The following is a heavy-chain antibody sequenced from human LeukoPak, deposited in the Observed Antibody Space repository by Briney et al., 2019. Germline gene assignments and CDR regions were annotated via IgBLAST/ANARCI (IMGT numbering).Heavy chain of an antibody. CDR1: GFTVSSNY. Sequence: GGSLRLSCAASGFTVSSNYMSWVRQAPGKGLEWVSVIYSGGSTYYADSVKGRFTISRDNAKNSLYLQMNSLRAEDTAVYYCAREGIQLRNYDYWGQGTLVTVSS. V-gene: IGHV3-53*01. CDR3: AREGIQLRNYDY. CDR2: IYSGGST. D-gene: IGHD5-18*01. J-gene: IGHJ4*02.